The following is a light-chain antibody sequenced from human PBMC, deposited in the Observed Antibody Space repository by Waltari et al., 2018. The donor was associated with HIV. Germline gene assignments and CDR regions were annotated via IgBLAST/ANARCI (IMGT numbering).Light chain of an antibody. J-gene: IGKJ5*01. V-gene: IGKV3-11*01. CDR1: QSVTNS. Sequence: EIVLTQSLATLSLSPGERATLSCRASQSVTNSLAWYQQKPGQTPRLLIYDTSNRATGIPARFSGSGSGTDFSLTISSPEPDDFAVYYCQWRTKWRPGTFGQGTRLEIK. CDR2: DTS. CDR3: QWRTKWRPGT.